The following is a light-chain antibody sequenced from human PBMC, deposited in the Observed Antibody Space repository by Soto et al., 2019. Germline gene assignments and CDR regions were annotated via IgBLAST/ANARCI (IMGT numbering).Light chain of an antibody. V-gene: IGKV3D-15*01. CDR3: QQYNNWHPLT. CDR2: DAS. Sequence: EIVMTQSPGTLSVSPGERATLSCRASQSVSINLAWYQQKPGQAPRLLIYDASTRATGIPARFSGSGSGTEFTLTISSLQSKDFAVYYCQQYNNWHPLTFGGGTKMDIK. CDR1: QSVSIN. J-gene: IGKJ4*01.